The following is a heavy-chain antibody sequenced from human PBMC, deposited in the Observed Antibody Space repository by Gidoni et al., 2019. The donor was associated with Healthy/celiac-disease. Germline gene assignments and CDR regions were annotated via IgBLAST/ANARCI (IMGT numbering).Heavy chain of an antibody. CDR3: AREDYYDSSGYYNY. CDR2: IYTSGST. J-gene: IGHJ4*02. D-gene: IGHD3-22*01. CDR1: GGSISSGSYY. Sequence: QVQLQESGPGLVKPSQTLSLTCTVSGGSISSGSYYWRWIRQPAGKGLEWIGRIYTSGSTNYNPSLKSRVTISVDTSKNQFSLKLSSVTAADTAVYYCAREDYYDSSGYYNYWGQGTLVTVSS. V-gene: IGHV4-61*02.